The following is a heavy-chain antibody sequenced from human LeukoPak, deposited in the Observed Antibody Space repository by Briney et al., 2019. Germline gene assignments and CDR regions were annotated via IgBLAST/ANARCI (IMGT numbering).Heavy chain of an antibody. D-gene: IGHD3-16*02. V-gene: IGHV3-21*01. CDR2: ISSSSSYI. J-gene: IGHJ4*02. Sequence: GGSLILSCAASGFTFSSYSMNWVRQAPGKGLEWVSSISSSSSYIYYADSVKGRFTISRDNAKNSLYLQMNSLRAEDTAVYYCARDYPLNPFDYWGQGTLVTVSS. CDR3: ARDYPLNPFDY. CDR1: GFTFSSYS.